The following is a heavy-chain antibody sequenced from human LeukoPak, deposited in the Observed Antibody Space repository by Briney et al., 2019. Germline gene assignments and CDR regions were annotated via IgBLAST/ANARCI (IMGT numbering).Heavy chain of an antibody. CDR3: ARRGIAAAGYDY. J-gene: IGHJ4*02. D-gene: IGHD6-13*01. CDR2: IYSTGST. CDR1: GGSINFYY. V-gene: IGHV4-4*07. Sequence: SETLSLTCTVSGGSINFYYWSWIRQPAGKGLEWIGRIYSTGSTNYSPSLKSRVTMSVDKSKNQFSLKLSSVTAADTAVYYCARRGIAAAGYDYWGQGTLVTVSS.